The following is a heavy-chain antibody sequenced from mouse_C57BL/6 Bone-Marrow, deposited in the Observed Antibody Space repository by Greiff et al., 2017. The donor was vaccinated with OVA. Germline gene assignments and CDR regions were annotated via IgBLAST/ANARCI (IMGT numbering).Heavy chain of an antibody. D-gene: IGHD2-5*01. V-gene: IGHV1-63*01. CDR1: GYTFTNYW. CDR2: IYPGGGYT. Sequence: QVQLQQSGAELVRPGPSVKMSCKASGYTFTNYWIGWAKQRPGHGLEWIGDIYPGGGYTNYNEKFKGKATLTADNSSSTAYMQFSSLTSEDSAIYYCARRHYSKNYFDYWGQGTTLTVSS. J-gene: IGHJ2*01. CDR3: ARRHYSKNYFDY.